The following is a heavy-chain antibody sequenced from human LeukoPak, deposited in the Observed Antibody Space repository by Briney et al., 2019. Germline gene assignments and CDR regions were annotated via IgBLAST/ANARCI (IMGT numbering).Heavy chain of an antibody. J-gene: IGHJ4*02. V-gene: IGHV3-23*01. D-gene: IGHD1-26*01. CDR2: ISGSGGST. CDR3: AKDRDLAQWEPLVWDY. Sequence: PGGSLRLSCGASGFTFSSYAMHWVRQAPGKGLEWVSAISGSGGSTYYADSVKGRFTISRGNSKNTLYLQMNSLRAEDTAVYYCAKDRDLAQWEPLVWDYWGQGTLVTVSS. CDR1: GFTFSSYA.